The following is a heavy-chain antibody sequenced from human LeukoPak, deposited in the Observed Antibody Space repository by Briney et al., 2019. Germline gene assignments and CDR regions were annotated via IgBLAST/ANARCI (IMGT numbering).Heavy chain of an antibody. CDR3: AKEGPVGGWPHDY. CDR1: GFTFSGSA. V-gene: IGHV3-73*01. J-gene: IGHJ4*02. CDR2: IDKKDKGYATAT. Sequence: QPGGSLKLSCAASGFTFSGSAIHWVRQSSGKGLEWVGQIDKKDKGYATATAYAASVKGRFTISRDDSINTAYLQMKSLKTEDTALYYCAKEGPVGGWPHDYWGQGTLVTVSS.